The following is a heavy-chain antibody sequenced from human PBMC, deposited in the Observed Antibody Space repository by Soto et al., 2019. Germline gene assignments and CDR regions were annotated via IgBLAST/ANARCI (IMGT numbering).Heavy chain of an antibody. J-gene: IGHJ4*02. Sequence: QVQLQESGPGLVKPSQTLSLTCTVSGGSISSGDYYWSWIRQPPGKGLEWIGYIYYSGSTSHNPSLKSRDTISVDTSKNLFSLTLSSVAAADTAVYYCARSMSGSYYHYWGQGTLVTVSA. CDR3: ARSMSGSYYHY. CDR1: GGSISSGDYY. CDR2: IYYSGST. D-gene: IGHD1-26*01. V-gene: IGHV4-30-4*01.